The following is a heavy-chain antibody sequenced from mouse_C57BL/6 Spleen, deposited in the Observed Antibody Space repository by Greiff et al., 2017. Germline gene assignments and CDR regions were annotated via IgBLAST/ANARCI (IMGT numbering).Heavy chain of an antibody. V-gene: IGHV1-74*01. J-gene: IGHJ4*01. CDR1: GYTFTSYW. CDR3: AMAYYSNRYYARDY. CDR2: IHPSDSDT. Sequence: QVQLQQPGAELVKPGASVKVSCKASGYTFTSYWMHWVKQRPGQGLEWIGRIHPSDSDTNYNQKFKGKATLTVDKSSSTAYMQISSLTSEDSAVXDYAMAYYSNRYYARDYWGQGTSVTVSS. D-gene: IGHD2-5*01.